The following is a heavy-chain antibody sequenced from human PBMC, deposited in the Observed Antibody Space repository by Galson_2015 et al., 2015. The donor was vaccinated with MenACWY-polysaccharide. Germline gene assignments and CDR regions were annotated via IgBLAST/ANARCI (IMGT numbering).Heavy chain of an antibody. V-gene: IGHV6-1*01. CDR3: AGGGLVRGALGWIDP. CDR2: TYYRSKWYI. Sequence: CAISGDSVSSYSAGWNWIRQSPSRGLEWLGRTYYRSKWYIDYAVSVNGRISITPDTSRNQFSLQLSSVTPEDTAIYYCAGGGLVRGALGWIDPWGPGILVTVS. CDR1: GDSVSSYSAG. D-gene: IGHD3-16*02. J-gene: IGHJ5*02.